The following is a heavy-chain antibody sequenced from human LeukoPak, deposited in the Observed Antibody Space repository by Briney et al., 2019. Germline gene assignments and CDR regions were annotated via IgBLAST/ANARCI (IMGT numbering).Heavy chain of an antibody. CDR3: AILPPVRSNYSGSGSLSFYFDY. V-gene: IGHV4-59*01. Sequence: PSEVLSLTCTGSGGSISSYYWSWIRQPPGKGLEWIGYIYYSGSTNYNPSLMSRVSISVDRSKNQFSLTLSAVTAADTAGYYCAILPPVRSNYSGSGSLSFYFDYWGQGTLVTVSS. J-gene: IGHJ4*02. CDR1: GGSISSYY. D-gene: IGHD3-10*01. CDR2: IYYSGST.